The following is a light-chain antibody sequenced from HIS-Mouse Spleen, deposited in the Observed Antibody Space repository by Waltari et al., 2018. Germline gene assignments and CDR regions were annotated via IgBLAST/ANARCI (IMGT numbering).Light chain of an antibody. V-gene: IGKV3-11*01. CDR1: QSVSSY. Sequence: EIVLTQSPATLSLSPGERANLSCMASQSVSSYLAWYQQKPGQAPRLLIYDASNRATGIPARFSGSGSGTDFTLTISSLEPEDFAVYYCQQRSNWPPITFGQGTRLEIK. CDR2: DAS. CDR3: QQRSNWPPIT. J-gene: IGKJ5*01.